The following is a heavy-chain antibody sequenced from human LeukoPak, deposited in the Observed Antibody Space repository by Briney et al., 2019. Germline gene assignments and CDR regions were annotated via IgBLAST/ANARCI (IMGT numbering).Heavy chain of an antibody. J-gene: IGHJ4*02. CDR1: GFTFSSYS. Sequence: GGSLRLSCAASGFTFSSYSMNWVRQAPGKGLEWVSSISSSSSYIYYADSVKGRFTISRDNAKNSLYLQMNSLRAEDTAVYYCARVASFGGVIVAFDYWGQGTLVTVSS. CDR3: ARVASFGGVIVAFDY. D-gene: IGHD3-16*02. V-gene: IGHV3-21*01. CDR2: ISSSSSYI.